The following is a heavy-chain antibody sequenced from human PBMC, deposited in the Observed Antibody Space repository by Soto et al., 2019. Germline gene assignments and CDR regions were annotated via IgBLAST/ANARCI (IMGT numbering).Heavy chain of an antibody. CDR1: GGSISSGGYY. Sequence: SETLSLTCTVSGGSISSGGYYWSWIRQHPVKGLEWIGYIYYSGSTYYNPSLNSRVTISVDTSKNQFSLKLSSVTAADTAVYYCARVGRDDSSGYYYFDYWGQGTLVTVSS. D-gene: IGHD3-22*01. CDR3: ARVGRDDSSGYYYFDY. CDR2: IYYSGST. V-gene: IGHV4-31*03. J-gene: IGHJ4*02.